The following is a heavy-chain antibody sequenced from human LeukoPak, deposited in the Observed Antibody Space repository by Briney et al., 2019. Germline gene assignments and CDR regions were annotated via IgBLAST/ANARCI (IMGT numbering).Heavy chain of an antibody. CDR3: ARSDNYYGSGSYYQN. D-gene: IGHD3-10*01. V-gene: IGHV1-2*02. J-gene: IGHJ4*02. Sequence: ASVKVSCKASGYTFTGYYMHWVRQAPGQGLERMGWINPNSGGTNYAQKLQGRVTMTTDTSTSTAYMELRSLRSDDTAVYYCARSDNYYGSGSYYQNWGQGTLVTVSS. CDR1: GYTFTGYY. CDR2: INPNSGGT.